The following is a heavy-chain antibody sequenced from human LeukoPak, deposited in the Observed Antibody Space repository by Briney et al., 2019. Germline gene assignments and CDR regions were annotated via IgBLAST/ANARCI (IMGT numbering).Heavy chain of an antibody. D-gene: IGHD1-20*01. Sequence: SGGSLRLSCAASGFTFSSYAMSWVRQAPGKGLEWASAISGSGGSTYYADSVKGRFTISRDNSKNTLYLQMNSLRAEDTAVYYCAKVLGPLVITGTTFDYWGQGTLVTVSS. CDR1: GFTFSSYA. J-gene: IGHJ4*02. V-gene: IGHV3-23*01. CDR2: ISGSGGST. CDR3: AKVLGPLVITGTTFDY.